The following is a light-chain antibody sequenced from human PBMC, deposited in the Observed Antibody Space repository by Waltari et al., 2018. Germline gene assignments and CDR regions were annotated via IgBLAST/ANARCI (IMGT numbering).Light chain of an antibody. V-gene: IGKV1-5*03. CDR1: ENALRY. CDR2: RAA. Sequence: DIQMTQSPSTLSASLGDTVTITCRSSENALRYLAWYQQRPGKATKLMIYRAANLEIGVSSRFSGRGSGTDFTLTINNRQPDYFATYYCQQYNEYPWTFGQGTKVEIK. J-gene: IGKJ1*01. CDR3: QQYNEYPWT.